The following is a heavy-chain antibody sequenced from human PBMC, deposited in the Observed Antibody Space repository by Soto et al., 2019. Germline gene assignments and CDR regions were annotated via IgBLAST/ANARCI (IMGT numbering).Heavy chain of an antibody. Sequence: GGSLRLSCAASGFTFSSYVMHLVRQAPGKGLEWVAVIWYDGSNKYYADSVKGRFTISRDNSKNTLYLQMNSLRAEDTAVYYCARRGDFYDSSGYYIDYWGQGTLVTVSS. J-gene: IGHJ4*02. CDR2: IWYDGSNK. CDR1: GFTFSSYV. D-gene: IGHD3-22*01. V-gene: IGHV3-33*01. CDR3: ARRGDFYDSSGYYIDY.